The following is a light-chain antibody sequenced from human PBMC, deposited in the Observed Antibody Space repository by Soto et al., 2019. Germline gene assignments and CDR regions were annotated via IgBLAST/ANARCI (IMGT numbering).Light chain of an antibody. V-gene: IGLV2-14*01. J-gene: IGLJ2*01. CDR1: SSDVGGYNY. Sequence: QSVLTQPASVSGSPGQSITISCTGTSSDVGGYNYFSWYQQHPGKAPKRMIYEVSNRPSGVSNRFSGSKSGNTASLTISGLQAEDEADYYCSSYTSSSPLFGGGTTVTVL. CDR2: EVS. CDR3: SSYTSSSPL.